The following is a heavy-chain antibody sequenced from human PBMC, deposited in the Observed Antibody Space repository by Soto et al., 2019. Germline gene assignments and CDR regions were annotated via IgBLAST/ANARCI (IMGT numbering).Heavy chain of an antibody. CDR2: FDPEDGET. CDR3: ATVWPNYYGSGSLGY. D-gene: IGHD3-10*01. V-gene: IGHV1-24*01. J-gene: IGHJ4*02. CDR1: GYTLTELS. Sequence: ASVKVSCKVSGYTLTELSMHWVRQAPGKGLEWMGGFDPEDGETIYAQKFQGRVTMTEDTSTDTAYMELSSLRSEDTAVYYCATVWPNYYGSGSLGYWGQGTLVTVSS.